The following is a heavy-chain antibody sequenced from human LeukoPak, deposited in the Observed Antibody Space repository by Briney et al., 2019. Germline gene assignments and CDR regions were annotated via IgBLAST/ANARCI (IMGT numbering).Heavy chain of an antibody. CDR3: ATLLGPSMQPITTDAFDI. J-gene: IGHJ3*02. V-gene: IGHV1-69*01. CDR2: IILIVGTP. CDR1: GGTFSIYA. Sequence: SVKVSCKASGGTFSIYAICWVRQAPGQGLEWMGGIILIVGTPNYAQTFKGSVTITADESTSTAYMELSSLRSEDTAVYYCATLLGPSMQPITTDAFDIWGQGTMVTVSS. D-gene: IGHD1-1*01.